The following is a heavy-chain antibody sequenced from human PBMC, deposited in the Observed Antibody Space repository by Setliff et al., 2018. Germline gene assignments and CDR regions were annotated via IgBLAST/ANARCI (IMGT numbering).Heavy chain of an antibody. CDR1: GYSFSNYW. V-gene: IGHV5-51*01. Sequence: GESLKISCQASGYSFSNYWIAWVRQMPGKGLEWMGIIFPGDSETKYSPSFQGQVTISADKSTTTAHLQWSSLKASGTATYYCATNGYSGYDHAFDIWGQGTLVTVSS. D-gene: IGHD5-12*01. CDR3: ATNGYSGYDHAFDI. CDR2: IFPGDSET. J-gene: IGHJ3*02.